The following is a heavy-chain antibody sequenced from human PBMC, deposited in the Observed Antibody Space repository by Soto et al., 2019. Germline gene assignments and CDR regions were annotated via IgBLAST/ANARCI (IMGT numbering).Heavy chain of an antibody. V-gene: IGHV4-34*01. Sequence: SETLSLTCAVYGGSFSAYYWSWIRQPPGKGLEWIGEINHSAGTSYNPSLKSRVTISVYTSKSQFSLKLTSVTAADRAVYYCARDSGDSGYSSGHNEYWGKGTPVTVAS. CDR1: GGSFSAYY. CDR2: INHSAGT. D-gene: IGHD2-15*01. CDR3: ARDSGDSGYSSGHNEY. J-gene: IGHJ4*02.